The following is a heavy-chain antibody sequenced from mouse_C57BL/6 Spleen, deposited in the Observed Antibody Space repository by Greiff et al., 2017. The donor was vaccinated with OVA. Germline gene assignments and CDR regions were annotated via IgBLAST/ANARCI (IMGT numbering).Heavy chain of an antibody. Sequence: VQLQQSGTVLARPGASVKMSCKTSGYTFTSYWMHWVKQRPGQGLEWIGAIYPGNSDTSYNQKFKGKATLTAVTSASTAYMELSSLTNEDSSVYYCTRLYDDDDYYAMDCWGQGTSVTVSS. CDR2: IYPGNSDT. D-gene: IGHD2-4*01. V-gene: IGHV1-5*01. CDR3: TRLYDDDDYYAMDC. J-gene: IGHJ4*01. CDR1: GYTFTSYW.